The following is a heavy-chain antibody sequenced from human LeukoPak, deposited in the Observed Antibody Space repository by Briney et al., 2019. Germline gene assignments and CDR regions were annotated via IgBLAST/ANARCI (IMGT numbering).Heavy chain of an antibody. Sequence: SVKVSCKASGFTFTSSAVQWVRQARGQRLEWIGWIVVGSGNTNYAQKFQERVTITRDMSTSTAYMELSSLRSEDTAVYYCAAPVQSGYDFWSSYQRRYGMDVWGQGTTVTVSS. V-gene: IGHV1-58*01. CDR2: IVVGSGNT. J-gene: IGHJ6*02. CDR1: GFTFTSSA. D-gene: IGHD3-3*01. CDR3: AAPVQSGYDFWSSYQRRYGMDV.